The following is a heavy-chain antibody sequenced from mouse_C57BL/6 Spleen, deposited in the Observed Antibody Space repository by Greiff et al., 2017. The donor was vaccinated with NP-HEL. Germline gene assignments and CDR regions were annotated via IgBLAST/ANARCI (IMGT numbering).Heavy chain of an antibody. CDR1: GFTFSDAW. D-gene: IGHD1-1*01. CDR2: IRNKANNHAT. CDR3: TRRRIRSYYFDY. V-gene: IGHV6-6*01. J-gene: IGHJ2*01. Sequence: EVKVVESGGGLVQPGGSMKLSCAASGFTFSDAWMDWVRQSPEKGLEWVAEIRNKANNHATYYAESVKGRFTISRDDSKSSVYLQMNSLRAEDTGIYYCTRRRIRSYYFDYWGQGTTLTVSS.